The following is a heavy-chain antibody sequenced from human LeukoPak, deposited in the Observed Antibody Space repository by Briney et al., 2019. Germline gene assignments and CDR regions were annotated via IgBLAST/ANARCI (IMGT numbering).Heavy chain of an antibody. V-gene: IGHV3-48*03. CDR2: IGKSGSPM. Sequence: GGSLRLSCTASGFVFSSYDMNWVRQAPGKGLEWVSSIGKSGSPMYYRDSVRGRFTISRDNAKKSLFLRLNNLRAEDTAIYYCARSGYNRFDYWGQGTLVTVSS. D-gene: IGHD5-24*01. CDR1: GFVFSSYD. CDR3: ARSGYNRFDY. J-gene: IGHJ4*02.